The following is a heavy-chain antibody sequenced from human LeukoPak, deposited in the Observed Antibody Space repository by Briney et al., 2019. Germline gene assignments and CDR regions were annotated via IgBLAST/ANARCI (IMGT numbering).Heavy chain of an antibody. D-gene: IGHD5-18*01. Sequence: ASVKVSCKASGGTFSSYAISWVRQAPGQGLEWMGWMNPNSGNTGYAQKFQGRVTMTRNTSISTAYMELSSLRSEDTAVYYCARGTAMGDAFDIWGQGTMVTVSS. CDR3: ARGTAMGDAFDI. V-gene: IGHV1-8*02. J-gene: IGHJ3*02. CDR2: MNPNSGNT. CDR1: GGTFSSYA.